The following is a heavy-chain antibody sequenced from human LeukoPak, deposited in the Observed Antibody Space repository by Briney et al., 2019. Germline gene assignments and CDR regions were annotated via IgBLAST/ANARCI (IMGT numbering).Heavy chain of an antibody. CDR2: IYYSGST. CDR1: GGSISSYY. V-gene: IGHV4-59*01. Sequence: SETLSLTCTVSGGSISSYYWSWIRQPPGKGPEWIGYIYYSGSTNYNPSLKSRATISVDTSKNQFSLKLSSVTAADTAVYYCARALVSDHFDYWGQGTLVTVSS. J-gene: IGHJ4*02. CDR3: ARALVSDHFDY. D-gene: IGHD6-13*01.